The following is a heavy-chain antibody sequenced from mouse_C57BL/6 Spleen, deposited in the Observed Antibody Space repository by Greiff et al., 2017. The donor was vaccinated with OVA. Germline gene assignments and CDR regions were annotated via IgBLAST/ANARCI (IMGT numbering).Heavy chain of an antibody. CDR1: GYTFTDYE. CDR2: IDPETGGT. D-gene: IGHD1-1*01. CDR3: TRSGYYGSSYGY. V-gene: IGHV1-15*01. Sequence: QVQLKESGAELVRPGASVTLSCKASGYTFTDYEMHWVKQTPVHGLEWIGAIDPETGGTAYNQKFKGKAILTADKSSSTAYMELRSLTSEDSAVYYCTRSGYYGSSYGYWGQGTTLTVSS. J-gene: IGHJ2*01.